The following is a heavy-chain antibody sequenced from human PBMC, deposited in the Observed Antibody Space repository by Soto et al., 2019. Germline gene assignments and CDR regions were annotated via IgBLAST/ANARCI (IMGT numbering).Heavy chain of an antibody. CDR1: GDSISSAGSS. CDR3: ARVGDLRWSDP. V-gene: IGHV4-30-2*01. CDR2: IYNSGST. Sequence: QLQLQESGSGLVKPSQTLSLTCVVSGDSISSAGSSWSWVRQPPGQGLEWIGYIYNSGSTFYNPSLRSRVTMSIDIAKNRFYLNLTSVTDADTAVYYCARVGDLRWSDPWGQGALVTVSS. J-gene: IGHJ5*02. D-gene: IGHD3-10*01.